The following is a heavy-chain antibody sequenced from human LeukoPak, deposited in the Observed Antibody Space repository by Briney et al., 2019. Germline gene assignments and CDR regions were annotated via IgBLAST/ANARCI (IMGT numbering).Heavy chain of an antibody. CDR3: ARLEMATSGPIGY. CDR2: ISSSGSTI. Sequence: PGGSLRLSCAASGFTFSSYWMSWVRQAPGKGLEWVSYISSSGSTIYYADSVKGRFTISRDNAKNSLYLQMNSLRAEDTAVYYCARLEMATSGPIGYWGQGTLVTVSS. V-gene: IGHV3-48*04. J-gene: IGHJ4*02. D-gene: IGHD5-24*01. CDR1: GFTFSSYW.